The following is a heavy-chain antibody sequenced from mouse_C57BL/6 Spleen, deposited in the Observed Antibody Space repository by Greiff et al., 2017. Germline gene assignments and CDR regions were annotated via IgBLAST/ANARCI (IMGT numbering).Heavy chain of an antibody. CDR2: IYPGDGDT. CDR3: ARGGLRRGGYAMDD. CDR1: GYAFSSYW. J-gene: IGHJ4*01. Sequence: VQLQASGAELVKPGASVKISCKASGYAFSSYWMNWVKQRPGKGLEWIGQIYPGDGDTNYNGKFKGKATLTADKSSSTAYMQLSRLTSEDAAVYVCARGGLRRGGYAMDDWGQGTSVTVSS. V-gene: IGHV1-80*01. D-gene: IGHD2-4*01.